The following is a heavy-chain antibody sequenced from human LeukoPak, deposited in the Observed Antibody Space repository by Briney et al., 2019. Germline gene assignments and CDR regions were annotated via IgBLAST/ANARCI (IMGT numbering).Heavy chain of an antibody. V-gene: IGHV4-59*01. J-gene: IGHJ4*02. CDR2: IHNSGTS. CDR1: DDSISDYY. Sequence: SETLSLTCTVSDDSISDYYRGWIRQPPGKGLEWIGYIHNSGTSTYNLSLKSRVTISADTSKNQFSLKLNSMTTADTAVYYCTRGAEVVPAAGPYFDYWGQGTLVTVSS. CDR3: TRGAEVVPAAGPYFDY. D-gene: IGHD2-2*01.